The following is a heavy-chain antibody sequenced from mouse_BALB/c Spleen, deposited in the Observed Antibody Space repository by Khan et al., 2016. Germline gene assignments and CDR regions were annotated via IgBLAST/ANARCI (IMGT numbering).Heavy chain of an antibody. J-gene: IGHJ4*01. CDR2: IHYSGGT. V-gene: IGHV3-1*02. CDR3: TRSHVYYAMDY. CDR1: GYSITSGYS. Sequence: EVQLQESGPDLVKPSQSLSLTCTVTGYSITSGYSWHWIRQFPGNKLEWMGYIHYSGGTTYIPSLKSRISITRDTSKNQFFLQLNSVTPEDTATYYCTRSHVYYAMDYWGQGTSVTVSS.